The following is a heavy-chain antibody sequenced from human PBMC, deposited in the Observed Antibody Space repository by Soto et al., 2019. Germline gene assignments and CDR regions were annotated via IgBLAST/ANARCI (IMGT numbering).Heavy chain of an antibody. CDR2: INAGNGNT. CDR3: ARGFSWVGVPAAMPEESHYYYYYYMDV. V-gene: IGHV1-3*01. J-gene: IGHJ6*03. Sequence: GASVKVSCKASGYTFTTYAMHWLRQAPGQRLERMGWINAGNGNTEYAQKFQGRVTMTRNTSTSTAYMELSSLRSEDTAVYYCARGFSWVGVPAAMPEESHYYYYYYMDVWGKGTTVTVSS. CDR1: GYTFTTYA. D-gene: IGHD2-2*01.